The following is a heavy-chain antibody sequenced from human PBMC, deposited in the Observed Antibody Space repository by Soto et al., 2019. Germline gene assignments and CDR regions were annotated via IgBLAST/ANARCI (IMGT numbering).Heavy chain of an antibody. CDR2: ISAYNGNT. CDR3: ARDPRDYRMDYFDY. CDR1: GYTFTSYG. J-gene: IGHJ4*02. Sequence: ASVKVSCKASGYTFTSYGISWVRQAPGQGLEWMGWISAYNGNTNYAQKLQGRVTMTTDTSTSTAYMGLRSLRSDDTAVYYCARDPRDYRMDYFDYWGQGTLVTVSS. V-gene: IGHV1-18*04. D-gene: IGHD4-4*01.